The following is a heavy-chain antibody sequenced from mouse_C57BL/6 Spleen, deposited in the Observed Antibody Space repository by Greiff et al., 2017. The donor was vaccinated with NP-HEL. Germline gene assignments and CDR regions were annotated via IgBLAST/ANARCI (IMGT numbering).Heavy chain of an antibody. V-gene: IGHV1-26*01. Sequence: EVQLQQSGPELVKPGASVKISCKASGYTFTDYYMNWVKQSHGKSLEWIGDINPNNGGTSYNQKFKGKATLTVDKSSSTAYMELRSLTSEDSAVYYCARRKGLRRSPMDYWGQGTSVTVSS. D-gene: IGHD2-4*01. J-gene: IGHJ4*01. CDR3: ARRKGLRRSPMDY. CDR2: INPNNGGT. CDR1: GYTFTDYY.